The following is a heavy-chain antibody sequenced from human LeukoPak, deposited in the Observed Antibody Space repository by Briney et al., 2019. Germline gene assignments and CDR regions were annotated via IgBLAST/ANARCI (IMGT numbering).Heavy chain of an antibody. J-gene: IGHJ4*02. V-gene: IGHV3-74*01. CDR1: GFTLSTYW. CDR2: INTDGSST. Sequence: RPGGSLRLSCAASGFTLSTYWMHWVRQTPGKGLVWVSRINTDGSSTTYADSVKGRFTASRDNAKNTLYLQMNSLRAEDTAVYYCAREREYSGFYWGQGTLVTVSS. D-gene: IGHD5-12*01. CDR3: AREREYSGFY.